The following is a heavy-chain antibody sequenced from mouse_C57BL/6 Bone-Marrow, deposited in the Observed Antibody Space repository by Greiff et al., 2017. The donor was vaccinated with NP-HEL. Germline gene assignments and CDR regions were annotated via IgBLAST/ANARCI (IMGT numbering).Heavy chain of an antibody. V-gene: IGHV5-9-1*02. J-gene: IGHJ2*01. CDR2: ISSGGGCI. CDR1: GFTFSSYA. CDR3: TSNWDVWYFAY. Sequence: EVQLVESGEGLVKPGGSLKLSCAASGFTFSSYAMSWVRQTPGKRLEWVAYISSGGGCIYYADTVKGRFTFSRDNARNTLYLQMSSLTAEDTAMYCGTSNWDVWYFAYWGQGTTLTVSA. D-gene: IGHD4-1*01.